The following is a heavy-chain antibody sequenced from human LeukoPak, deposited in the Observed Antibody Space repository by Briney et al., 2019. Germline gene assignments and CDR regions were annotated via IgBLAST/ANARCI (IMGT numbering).Heavy chain of an antibody. V-gene: IGHV3-23*01. J-gene: IGHJ4*02. CDR3: AKELGGYCSGGSCYSGEVFDY. CDR1: GFTFSSYA. Sequence: QPGGSLRLSCAASGFTFSSYAMSWVRQAPGKGLEWVSAISGSGGSTYYADSVKGRFTISRDNSKNTLYLQMNSLRAEDTAVYYCAKELGGYCSGGSCYSGEVFDYWGQGTLVTVSS. CDR2: ISGSGGST. D-gene: IGHD2-15*01.